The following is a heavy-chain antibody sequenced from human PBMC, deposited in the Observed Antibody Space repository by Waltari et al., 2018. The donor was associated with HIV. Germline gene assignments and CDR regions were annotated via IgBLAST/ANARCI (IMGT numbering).Heavy chain of an antibody. CDR1: GGTFNTYA. Sequence: VQLVQSGAEVKKPGSSVKVSCKASGGTFNTYAFIWVRQAPGQGLEWMGGIIPIFNTRNYAQKFKGRVTITADESTSTAYMELSSLRSEDTAVYYCARGVYYDILTGPIMGYFDYWGQGTLVTVSS. J-gene: IGHJ4*02. CDR3: ARGVYYDILTGPIMGYFDY. CDR2: IIPIFNTR. V-gene: IGHV1-69*01. D-gene: IGHD3-9*01.